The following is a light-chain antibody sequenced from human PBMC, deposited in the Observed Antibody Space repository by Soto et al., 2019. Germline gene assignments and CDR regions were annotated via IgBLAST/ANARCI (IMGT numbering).Light chain of an antibody. J-gene: IGLJ2*01. CDR1: SSNIGSNY. CDR3: ASYASSNTVL. Sequence: QSVLTQPPSVSAAPGQKVTISCSGSSSNIGSNYVSWYQHVPGTAPKLLIYDDDKRPSGIADRLSGSKSGNTASLTISGLQAEDEADYYCASYASSNTVLFGGGTKLTVL. V-gene: IGLV1-51*01. CDR2: DDD.